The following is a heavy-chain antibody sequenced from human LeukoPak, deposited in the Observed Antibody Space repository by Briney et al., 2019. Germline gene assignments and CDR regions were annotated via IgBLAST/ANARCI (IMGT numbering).Heavy chain of an antibody. CDR3: ARKRRGYCSSTSCYEEDDY. Sequence: SETLSLTCTVSGGSIRSYYWSWIRQPPGKGLEWIGYIYYSGSTNYNPSLKSRVTISVDTSKNQFSLKLSSVTAADTAVYYCARKRRGYCSSTSCYEEDDYWGQGTLVTVSS. CDR2: IYYSGST. D-gene: IGHD2-2*01. CDR1: GGSIRSYY. V-gene: IGHV4-59*01. J-gene: IGHJ4*02.